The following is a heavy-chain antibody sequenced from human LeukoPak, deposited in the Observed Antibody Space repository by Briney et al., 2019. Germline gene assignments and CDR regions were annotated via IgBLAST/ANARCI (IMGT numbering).Heavy chain of an antibody. CDR1: GFKFNSHD. V-gene: IGHV3-33*05. D-gene: IGHD3-22*01. J-gene: IGHJ4*02. CDR2: ISYDGGKK. Sequence: GGSLRLSCAASGFKFNSHDMHWVRQAPGKGLEWVAIISYDGGKKDYADSVKGRFTISRDNSKNTLYLQMNSLRAEDTAVYYCAKYYYDSSGYYITPPARAPDYWGQGTLVTVSS. CDR3: AKYYYDSSGYYITPPARAPDY.